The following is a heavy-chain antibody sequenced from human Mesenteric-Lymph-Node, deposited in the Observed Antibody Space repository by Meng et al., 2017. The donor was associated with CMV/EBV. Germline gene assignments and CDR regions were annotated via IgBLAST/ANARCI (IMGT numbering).Heavy chain of an antibody. J-gene: IGHJ4*02. Sequence: ASVKVSCKASGYTFTSYDINWVRQATGQGLEWMGWIHPNSGATNYAQKFQDRVTLTRDTSISTAYMDLSRLRSDDTAVYYCARDSKKFDLDYWGQGTLVTVSS. D-gene: IGHD2-2*01. CDR3: ARDSKKFDLDY. CDR2: IHPNSGAT. CDR1: GYTFTSYD. V-gene: IGHV1-2*02.